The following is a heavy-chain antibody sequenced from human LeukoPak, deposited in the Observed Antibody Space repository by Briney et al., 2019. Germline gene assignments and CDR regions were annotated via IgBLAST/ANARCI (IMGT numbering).Heavy chain of an antibody. CDR1: GFTFDDYG. CDR2: TRNKANSYTT. CDR3: ARGRWPLDY. D-gene: IGHD4-23*01. Sequence: GGSLRLSCAASGFTFDDYGMSWVRQAPGKGLEWVGRTRNKANSYTTECAASVKGRFTISRDDSKNSLYLQMNSLKTEDTAVYYCARGRWPLDYWGQGTLVTVSS. V-gene: IGHV3-72*01. J-gene: IGHJ4*02.